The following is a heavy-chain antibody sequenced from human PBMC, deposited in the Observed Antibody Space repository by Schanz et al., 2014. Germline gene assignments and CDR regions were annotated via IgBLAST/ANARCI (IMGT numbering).Heavy chain of an antibody. CDR2: ISRDGTTS. V-gene: IGHV3-48*04. Sequence: EVQLVESGGNLVQPGGSLRLSCAASGFTFSSYAMSWVRQAPGKGLEWLSYISRDGTTSYYADSVKGRFTISRDNAKNSLYLEMTSLRGEDTAVYYCVREDMVRGIRAFDIWGQGTMVTVSS. CDR3: VREDMVRGIRAFDI. CDR1: GFTFSSYA. D-gene: IGHD3-10*01. J-gene: IGHJ3*02.